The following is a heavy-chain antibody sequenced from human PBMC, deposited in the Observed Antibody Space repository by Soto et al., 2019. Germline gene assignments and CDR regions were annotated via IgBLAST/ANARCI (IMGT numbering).Heavy chain of an antibody. D-gene: IGHD5-12*01. J-gene: IGHJ4*02. CDR3: ANDIHPGRDTYHYGADY. CDR2: ISYDGSRK. V-gene: IGHV3-30*18. CDR1: GFIFSNYG. Sequence: QVQLVESGGGVVQPGTSLTLSCSASGFIFSNYGMHWVRQAPGKGLEWESIISYDGSRKHYIDSVKGRFTISRDNSKNTLDLQMNSLRAEDTAVYYCANDIHPGRDTYHYGADYWGQGTLVDVSS.